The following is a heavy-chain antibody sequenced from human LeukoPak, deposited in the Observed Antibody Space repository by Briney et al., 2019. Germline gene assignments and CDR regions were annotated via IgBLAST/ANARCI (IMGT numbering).Heavy chain of an antibody. Sequence: GGSLRLSCAASGFTFSSYAMSWVRQAPGKGLEWVSAISGSGGSTYYADSVKGRFTISRDYSKNTLYLQMNSLRAEDTAVYYCAKDGEYYDFWSGYGHAFDIWGQGTMVTVSS. D-gene: IGHD3-3*01. CDR3: AKDGEYYDFWSGYGHAFDI. CDR2: ISGSGGST. CDR1: GFTFSSYA. V-gene: IGHV3-23*01. J-gene: IGHJ3*02.